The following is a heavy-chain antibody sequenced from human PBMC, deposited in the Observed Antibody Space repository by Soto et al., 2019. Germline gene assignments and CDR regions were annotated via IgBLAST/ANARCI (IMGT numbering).Heavy chain of an antibody. J-gene: IGHJ3*02. V-gene: IGHV3-23*01. CDR1: GFTFSSYA. CDR3: AKGIGWEAGTSYHVAFDI. CDR2: ISGSGGNT. D-gene: IGHD6-19*01. Sequence: GGSLRLSCAASGFTFSSYAMNWVRQAPGKGLEWVSGISGSGGNTYYADSVKGRFTISRDNSKNTLYLQMNSLRAEDTAVYYCAKGIGWEAGTSYHVAFDIWGQGTTVTVSS.